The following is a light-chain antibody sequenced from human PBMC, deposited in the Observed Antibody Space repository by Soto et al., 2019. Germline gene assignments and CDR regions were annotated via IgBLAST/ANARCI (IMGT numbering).Light chain of an antibody. CDR3: NSYTTSSTPVV. CDR2: DVS. Sequence: QSALTQPASVSGSPGQSITNSCTGTSSDVGGYNYVSWYQQHPGKAPKLMIYDVSNRPSGVSNRFSGSKSGNTASLTISGLQAEDEADYYCNSYTTSSTPVVFGGGTQLTVL. J-gene: IGLJ2*01. V-gene: IGLV2-14*01. CDR1: SSDVGGYNY.